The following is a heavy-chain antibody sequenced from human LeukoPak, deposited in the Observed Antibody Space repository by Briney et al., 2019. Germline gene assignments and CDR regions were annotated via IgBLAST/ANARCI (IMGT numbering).Heavy chain of an antibody. J-gene: IGHJ4*02. Sequence: ASVKVSCKTSGYIFTGYYIYWVRQAPGQGFEWMGWIDPNSGGTNSSQKFQDRVSMARDTSVSTAYMELSRLRSDDTAVYYCARGQLTDDLDYWGQGTLVTVSS. CDR1: GYIFTGYY. CDR3: ARGQLTDDLDY. D-gene: IGHD1-14*01. CDR2: IDPNSGGT. V-gene: IGHV1-2*02.